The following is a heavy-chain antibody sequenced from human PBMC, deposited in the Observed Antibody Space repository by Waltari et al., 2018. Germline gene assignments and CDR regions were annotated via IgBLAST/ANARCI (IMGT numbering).Heavy chain of an antibody. J-gene: IGHJ3*02. V-gene: IGHV1-69*04. CDR3: ARDRLMVQGDAFDI. CDR1: GGTFSSYA. Sequence: QVQLVQSGAEVKKPGSSVRVPCKASGGTFSSYAISWVRQAPGQGLEWMGGIIPILGIANYAQKFQGRVTITADESTSTAYMELSSLRSEDTAVYYCARDRLMVQGDAFDIWGQGTMVTVSS. D-gene: IGHD3-10*01. CDR2: IIPILGIA.